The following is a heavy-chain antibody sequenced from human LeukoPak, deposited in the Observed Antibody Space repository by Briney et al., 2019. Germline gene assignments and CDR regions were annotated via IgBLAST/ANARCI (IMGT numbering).Heavy chain of an antibody. D-gene: IGHD3-22*01. Sequence: GGSLRLSCAASGFSFSSYEMNCVRQAPGKGLEWVSYISSSGSATHYADSVKGRFTISRDNDKNSLYLQLNSLRAEDTDIYYCAREGYYYDSSDYYSTNYFDYWGHGTLVTVSS. CDR1: GFSFSSYE. J-gene: IGHJ4*01. CDR2: ISSSGSAT. CDR3: AREGYYYDSSDYYSTNYFDY. V-gene: IGHV3-48*03.